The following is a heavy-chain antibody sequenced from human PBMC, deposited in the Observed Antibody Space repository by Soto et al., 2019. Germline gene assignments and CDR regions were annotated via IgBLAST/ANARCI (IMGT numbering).Heavy chain of an antibody. CDR2: ISSNSAYI. CDR1: GFTFSSFV. Sequence: GSLRLSCAASGFTFSSFVMNWVRQAPGKGLEWVSTISSNSAYIYYTDALRGRFTISRDNAKNSLHLQMNSLRAEDTAVYYCTRDASRDSSARGWFDPWGPGTLVTVSS. D-gene: IGHD6-13*01. CDR3: TRDASRDSSARGWFDP. V-gene: IGHV3-21*01. J-gene: IGHJ5*02.